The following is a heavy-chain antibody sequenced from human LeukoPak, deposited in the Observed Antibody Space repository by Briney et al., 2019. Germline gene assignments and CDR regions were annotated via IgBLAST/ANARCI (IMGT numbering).Heavy chain of an antibody. V-gene: IGHV4-34*01. CDR1: GGSFSGYY. CDR2: INHSGST. J-gene: IGHJ4*02. CDR3: ARDVIDYDSSGYYGFSDY. Sequence: PSETLSLTCAVYGGSFSGYYWSWIRQPPGKGLEWIGEINHSGSTNYNPSLKSRVTISVDTSKNQFSLKLSSVTAADTAVYYCARDVIDYDSSGYYGFSDYWGQGTLVTVSS. D-gene: IGHD3-22*01.